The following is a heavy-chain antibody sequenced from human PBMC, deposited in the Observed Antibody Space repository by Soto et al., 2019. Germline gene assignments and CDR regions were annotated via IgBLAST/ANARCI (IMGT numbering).Heavy chain of an antibody. V-gene: IGHV3-11*01. J-gene: IGHJ3*02. D-gene: IGHD3-9*01. CDR2: ISSSGSTI. CDR3: ARCSYDILTGYYDLGAFDI. Sequence: PGGSLRLSCAASGFTFSDYYMSWIRQAPGKGLEWVSYISSSGSTIYYADSVKGRFTISRDNAKNSLYLQMNSLRAEDTAVYYCARCSYDILTGYYDLGAFDIWGQGTMVTVSS. CDR1: GFTFSDYY.